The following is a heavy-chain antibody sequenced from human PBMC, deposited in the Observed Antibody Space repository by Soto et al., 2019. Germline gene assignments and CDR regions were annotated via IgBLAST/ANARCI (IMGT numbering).Heavy chain of an antibody. CDR3: ERGGVTRGRDPYDL. J-gene: IGHJ3*01. Sequence: PXESLKVSWQGSGRRFTSYVIAWVRQAPGKGLEWMGIVYPADSDTAYSPSFRGQVTFSADKSISTAYLHLSSLKASDTAMYFCERGGVTRGRDPYDLWGPGTMVIVS. D-gene: IGHD3-16*01. V-gene: IGHV5-51*01. CDR1: GRRFTSYV. CDR2: VYPADSDT.